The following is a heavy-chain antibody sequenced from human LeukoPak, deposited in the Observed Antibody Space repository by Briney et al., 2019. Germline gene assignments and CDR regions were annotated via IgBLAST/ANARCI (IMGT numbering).Heavy chain of an antibody. CDR2: ISSRSSYI. V-gene: IGHV3-21*01. CDR3: ARAGGEYNWNYIDY. CDR1: GLTFSSYS. J-gene: IGHJ4*02. Sequence: GGSLRLSCAASGLTFSSYSMNWVRQAPGKGLEWVSSISSRSSYIYYADSVKGRFTISRDNAKNSLYLQMNSLRAEVTAVYYCARAGGEYNWNYIDYWGQGTLVTVSS. D-gene: IGHD1-20*01.